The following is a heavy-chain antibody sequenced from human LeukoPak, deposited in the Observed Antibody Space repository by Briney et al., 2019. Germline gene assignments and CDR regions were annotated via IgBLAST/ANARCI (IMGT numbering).Heavy chain of an antibody. Sequence: QAGGSLRLSCAASGFTFSSYAMSWIRQAPGKGLEWVGFIRSKAYGETADYAASVKGRFTISRDGSKAIAYLQMNSLKTEDTAVYHCTRDRGAYNLYDYWGQGTLVTVSS. CDR2: IRSKAYGETA. V-gene: IGHV3-49*01. CDR1: GFTFSSYA. CDR3: TRDRGAYNLYDY. D-gene: IGHD1-1*01. J-gene: IGHJ4*02.